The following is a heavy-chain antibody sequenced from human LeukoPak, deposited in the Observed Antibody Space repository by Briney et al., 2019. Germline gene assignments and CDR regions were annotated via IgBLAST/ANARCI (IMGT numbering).Heavy chain of an antibody. CDR2: IRSSSSYI. V-gene: IGHV3-21*01. J-gene: IGHJ3*02. CDR3: ASVRLPGDAFDI. CDR1: GFTFSSYS. Sequence: GGSLRLSCAASGFTFSSYSMNWVRQAPGKGLEWVSSIRSSSSYIYYADSVKGRFTISRDNAKNPLYLQMNSLRVEDTAMYFCASVRLPGDAFDIWGQGTRVTVSS.